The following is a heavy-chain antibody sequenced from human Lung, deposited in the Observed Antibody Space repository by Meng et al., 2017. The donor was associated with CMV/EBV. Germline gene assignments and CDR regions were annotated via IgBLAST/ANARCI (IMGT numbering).Heavy chain of an antibody. J-gene: IGHJ6*04. D-gene: IGHD3-3*01. CDR2: VSYDGSHK. CDR1: GFTFSSSA. CDR3: ARGIKEWSYFYYHAMDV. Sequence: SCAASGFTFSSSAMHWVRQAPGKGLEWVAVVSYDGSHKYYADSVKGRFTISRDNSKNSLYLQMNSLRPEDTAVYYCARGIKEWSYFYYHAMDVWGKGXTVTVSS. V-gene: IGHV3-30*04.